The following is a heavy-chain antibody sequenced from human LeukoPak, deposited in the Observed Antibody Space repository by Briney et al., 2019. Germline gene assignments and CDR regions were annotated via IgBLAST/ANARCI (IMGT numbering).Heavy chain of an antibody. CDR2: IIPIFGTA. Sequence: SVKVSCKASGGTFNSYAISWVRQAPGQGLEWMGGIIPIFGTAIYAQKFQGRVTMTRDMSTSTVYMELSSLRSEDTAVYYCARDTTRRTFDYWGQGTLVTVSS. CDR3: ARDTTRRTFDY. V-gene: IGHV1-69*05. D-gene: IGHD1-1*01. CDR1: GGTFNSYA. J-gene: IGHJ4*02.